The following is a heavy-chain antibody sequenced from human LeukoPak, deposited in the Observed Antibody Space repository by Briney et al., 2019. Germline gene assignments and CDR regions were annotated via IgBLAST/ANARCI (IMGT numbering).Heavy chain of an antibody. CDR2: INPSGGST. D-gene: IGHD2-2*01. J-gene: IGHJ3*02. CDR3: ARDLRYCSSTSCYEGTNDAFDI. Sequence: GASVKVSCKASGYTFTSYYMHWVRQAPGQGLGWMGIINPSGGSTSYAQKFQGRVTMTRDTSTSTVYMELSSLRSEDTAVYYCARDLRYCSSTSCYEGTNDAFDIWGQGTMVTVSS. V-gene: IGHV1-46*03. CDR1: GYTFTSYY.